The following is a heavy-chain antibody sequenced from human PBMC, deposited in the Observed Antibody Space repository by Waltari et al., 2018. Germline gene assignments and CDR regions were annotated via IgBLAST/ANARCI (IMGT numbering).Heavy chain of an antibody. CDR2: ISWNSGSI. CDR1: GFTFDDYA. V-gene: IGHV3-9*01. Sequence: EVQLVESGGGLVQPGRSLRLSCAASGFTFDDYAMHWVRQAPGKGLEWVSGISWNSGSIGYADSVKGRFTISRDNSKNTLYLQMNSLRAEDTAVYYCARLYSGYDYWGQGTLVTVSS. J-gene: IGHJ4*02. CDR3: ARLYSGYDY. D-gene: IGHD5-12*01.